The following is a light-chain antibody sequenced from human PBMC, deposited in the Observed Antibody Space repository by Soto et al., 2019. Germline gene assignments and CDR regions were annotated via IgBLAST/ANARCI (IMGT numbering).Light chain of an antibody. CDR3: MQGTHWPPFS. CDR1: QSLVYSDGNTY. Sequence: VVLTQSPLSLPVTLGQPASISCRSSQSLVYSDGNTYLNWFQQKPGQSPRRLIYKVSNRDSGVPDRFAGSGSGTDFTLTISRVEAEDVGGYYCMQGTHWPPFSFGQGTKLEIK. V-gene: IGKV2-30*01. CDR2: KVS. J-gene: IGKJ2*03.